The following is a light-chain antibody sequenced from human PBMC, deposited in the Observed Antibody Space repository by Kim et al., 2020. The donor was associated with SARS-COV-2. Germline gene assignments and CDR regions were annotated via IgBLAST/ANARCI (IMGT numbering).Light chain of an antibody. CDR1: SSNIGSNY. J-gene: IGLJ3*02. Sequence: ELTQPPSASGTPGQRVTISCSGSSSNIGSNYVYWYQQLPGTAPKLLIYRNNQRPSGVPDRFSGSKSGTSASLAISGLRSEDEADYYCAAWDDSLSGRWVCGGGTQLTVL. V-gene: IGLV1-47*01. CDR3: AAWDDSLSGRWV. CDR2: RNN.